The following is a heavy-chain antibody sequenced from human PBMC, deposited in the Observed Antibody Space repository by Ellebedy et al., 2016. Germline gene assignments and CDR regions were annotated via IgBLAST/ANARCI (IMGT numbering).Heavy chain of an antibody. D-gene: IGHD4-17*01. V-gene: IGHV1-8*01. Sequence: ASVKVSXKASGYTFTDHDINWVRQATGQGLEWMGWVTPNSGQTGYAQKFQGRVTMTSDTSITTVYMELSSLRSEDTAVYYCYYGHYSGSWGQGTLVTVSS. CDR3: YYGHYSGS. CDR2: VTPNSGQT. J-gene: IGHJ4*02. CDR1: GYTFTDHD.